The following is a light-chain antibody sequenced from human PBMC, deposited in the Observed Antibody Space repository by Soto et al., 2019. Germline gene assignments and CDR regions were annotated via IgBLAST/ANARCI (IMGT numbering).Light chain of an antibody. CDR3: QQRSSSIT. V-gene: IGKV3-11*01. Sequence: EIVLTQSPATLSLSPGERATLSCRASQSVGTYLAWYQQKPGQAPRLLIFDASNRATGIPARFSGSGSGTDFSLTISGLEPEDFADYYCQQRSSSITFGQGPRLEIK. CDR2: DAS. J-gene: IGKJ5*01. CDR1: QSVGTY.